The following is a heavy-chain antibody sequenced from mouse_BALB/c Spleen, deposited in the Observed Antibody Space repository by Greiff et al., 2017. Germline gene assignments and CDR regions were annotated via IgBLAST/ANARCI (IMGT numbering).Heavy chain of an antibody. CDR3: ARGHYGGAMDY. D-gene: IGHD1-1*01. CDR2: IDPANGNT. J-gene: IGHJ4*01. V-gene: IGHV14-3*02. Sequence: VQLKQSGAELVKPGASVKLSCTASGFNIKDTYMHWVKQRPEQGLEWIGRIDPANGNTKYDPKFQGKATITADTSSNTAYLQLSSLTSEDTAVYYCARGHYGGAMDYWGQGTSVTVSS. CDR1: GFNIKDTY.